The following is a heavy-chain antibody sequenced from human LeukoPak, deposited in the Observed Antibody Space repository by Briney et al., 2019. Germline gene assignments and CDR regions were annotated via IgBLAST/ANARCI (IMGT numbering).Heavy chain of an antibody. V-gene: IGHV3-21*01. Sequence: GGSLRLSCAASGFTFSSYSMNWVRQAPGKGLEWVSSISSSSSYIYYADSVKGRFTISRDNSKNTLYLQMNSLRAEDTAVYYCARELGGWSSFDYWGQGTLVTVSS. CDR1: GFTFSSYS. D-gene: IGHD6-19*01. J-gene: IGHJ4*02. CDR2: ISSSSSYI. CDR3: ARELGGWSSFDY.